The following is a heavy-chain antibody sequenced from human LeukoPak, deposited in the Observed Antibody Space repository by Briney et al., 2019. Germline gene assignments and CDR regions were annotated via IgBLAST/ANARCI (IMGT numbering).Heavy chain of an antibody. CDR1: GYTFTTYD. CDR2: VNPNSGNT. J-gene: IGHJ4*02. Sequence: ASVKVSCEASGYTFTTYDINWVRQATGQGLEWMGWVNPNSGNTGYAQKFQGRVTMTRNTPISTAYMELSSLRSDDTAVYYCARGRRTWVSDWGQGTLVTVSS. CDR3: ARGRRTWVSD. D-gene: IGHD2/OR15-2a*01. V-gene: IGHV1-8*01.